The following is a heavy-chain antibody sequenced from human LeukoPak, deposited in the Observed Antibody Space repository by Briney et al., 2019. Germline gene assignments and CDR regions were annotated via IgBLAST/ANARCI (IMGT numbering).Heavy chain of an antibody. CDR3: ARATETFIWFLQH. D-gene: IGHD3-10*01. Sequence: SETLSLNCSVSGGSIGSYYWSWMPQPPGQGLEGIGHLSNSGSTNYNPSLKSRVTISVDTSKNQFSLKLNSVTAADTAVYYCARATETFIWFLQHWGQGTLVSVSS. CDR2: LSNSGST. V-gene: IGHV4-59*01. CDR1: GGSIGSYY. J-gene: IGHJ1*01.